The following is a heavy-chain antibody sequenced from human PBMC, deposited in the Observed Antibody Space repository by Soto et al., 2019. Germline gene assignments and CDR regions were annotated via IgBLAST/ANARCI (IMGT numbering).Heavy chain of an antibody. CDR3: ARAATAILYNCFDP. J-gene: IGHJ5*02. CDR2: IYYSGST. Sequence: SETLSLTCTVSGGSISSADYYWSWIRQPPGKGLEWVGYIYYSGSTYYNPSLKSRVTISLDTSKNQFSLKLNSVTAADTAVYYCARAATAILYNCFDPWGQGTLVTVSS. D-gene: IGHD2-2*02. CDR1: GGSISSADYY. V-gene: IGHV4-30-4*01.